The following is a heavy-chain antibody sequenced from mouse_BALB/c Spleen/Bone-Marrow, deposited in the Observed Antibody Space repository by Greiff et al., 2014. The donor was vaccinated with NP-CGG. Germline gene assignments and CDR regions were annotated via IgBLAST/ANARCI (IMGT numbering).Heavy chain of an antibody. V-gene: IGHV1S41*01. Sequence: DLVKPGASVKLPCKASGYTFTSYWINWIKQRPGQGLEWIGRIAPGSGSTYYNEMFKGKATLIVDTSSSTAYIQLSSLSSEDSAVYFCARGGLHYFDYWGQGATLTVSS. CDR3: ARGGLHYFDY. D-gene: IGHD3-3*01. CDR1: GYTFTSYW. J-gene: IGHJ2*01. CDR2: IAPGSGST.